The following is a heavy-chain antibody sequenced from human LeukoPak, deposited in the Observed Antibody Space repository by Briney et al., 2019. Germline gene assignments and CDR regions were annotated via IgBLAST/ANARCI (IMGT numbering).Heavy chain of an antibody. CDR3: ARALPPRGYSGYGVDY. J-gene: IGHJ4*02. Sequence: SETLSLTCAVYGGSFSGYYWSWIRQPPGKGLEWIGEINHSGSTNYNPSLKSRVTISVDTSKNQFPLKLSSVTAADTAVYYCARALPPRGYSGYGVDYWGQGTLVTVSS. CDR2: INHSGST. D-gene: IGHD5-12*01. CDR1: GGSFSGYY. V-gene: IGHV4-34*01.